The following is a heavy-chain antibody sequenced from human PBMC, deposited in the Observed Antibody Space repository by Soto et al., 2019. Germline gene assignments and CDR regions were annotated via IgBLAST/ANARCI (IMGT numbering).Heavy chain of an antibody. CDR2: IYYSGST. CDR3: ARHANPSPRAHMDG. J-gene: IGHJ6*03. V-gene: IGHV4-59*08. Sequence: QVQLQESGPGLVKPSETLSLTCTVSGGSISSYYWSWIRQPPGKGLEWIGYIYYSGSTNYNPSLKNRFTISVDTSKNQVSLKLSYVTAADTAVYYCARHANPSPRAHMDGWGKGTTVTVSS. CDR1: GGSISSYY.